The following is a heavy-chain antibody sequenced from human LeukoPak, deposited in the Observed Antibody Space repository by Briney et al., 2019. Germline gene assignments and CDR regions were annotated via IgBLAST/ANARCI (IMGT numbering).Heavy chain of an antibody. V-gene: IGHV1-69*04. D-gene: IGHD2-2*02. CDR3: AREVGYCSSTSCYTPRPDFDY. CDR1: GYTFTDYY. Sequence: SVRVSCKASGYTFTDYYIHWVRQAPGQGLEWMGRIIPILGIANYAQKFQGRVTITADKSTSTAYMELSSLRSEDTAVYYCAREVGYCSSTSCYTPRPDFDYWGQGTLVTVSS. CDR2: IIPILGIA. J-gene: IGHJ4*02.